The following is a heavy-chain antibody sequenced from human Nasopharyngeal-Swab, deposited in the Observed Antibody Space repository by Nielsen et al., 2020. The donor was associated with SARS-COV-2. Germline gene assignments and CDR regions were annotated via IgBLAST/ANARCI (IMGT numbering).Heavy chain of an antibody. J-gene: IGHJ6*02. V-gene: IGHV4-4*02. Sequence: VRQAPGKGLELIGEIYHSGSTNYNPSLKSRVTISVDKSKNQYSLKLSSVTAADTAVYYCARALGYCSGGSCPLWYYGMDVWGQGTTVTVSS. D-gene: IGHD2-15*01. CDR2: IYHSGST. CDR3: ARALGYCSGGSCPLWYYGMDV.